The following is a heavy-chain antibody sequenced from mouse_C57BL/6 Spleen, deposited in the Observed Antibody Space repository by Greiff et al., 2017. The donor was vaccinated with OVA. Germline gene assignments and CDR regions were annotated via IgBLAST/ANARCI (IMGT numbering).Heavy chain of an antibody. CDR2: IDPSDSYT. Sequence: VQLQQPGAELVMPGASVKLSCKASGYTFTSYWMHWVKQRPGQGLEWIGEIDPSDSYTNYNQKFKGKSTLTVDKSSSTAYMQLSSLTSEDSAVYYCARRIHYYGSSYRYFDVWGTGTTVTVSS. D-gene: IGHD1-1*01. CDR1: GYTFTSYW. J-gene: IGHJ1*03. V-gene: IGHV1-69*01. CDR3: ARRIHYYGSSYRYFDV.